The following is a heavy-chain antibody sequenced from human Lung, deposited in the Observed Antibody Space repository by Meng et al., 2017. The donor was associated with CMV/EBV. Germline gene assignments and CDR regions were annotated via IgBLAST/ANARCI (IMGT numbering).Heavy chain of an antibody. V-gene: IGHV3-23*01. CDR3: AKTVILVVVASFDY. CDR2: FSGSGGST. D-gene: IGHD2-15*01. Sequence: GESXIISCPSSGFAFRTYAMSWVRQAPGEGLEWVSAFSGSGGSTYHADSVKGRFTISRDNSKNTLYLQMNSLSAEDTAVSYWAKTVILVVVASFDYWGQGAXVTVYS. CDR1: GFAFRTYA. J-gene: IGHJ4*02.